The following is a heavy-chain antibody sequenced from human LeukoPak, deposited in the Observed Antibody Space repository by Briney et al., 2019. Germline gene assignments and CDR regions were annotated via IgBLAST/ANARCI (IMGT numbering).Heavy chain of an antibody. CDR2: IYYSENT. Sequence: PSETLSLTCTVSGGSISSYCWSWIRQPPGKGLEWIGYIYYSENTNYNPSLKSRVTMSVDTPNNQFSLRLSSVTAADTAVYYCARQAWKKFDYWAREPWSPSPQ. V-gene: IGHV4-59*08. CDR3: ARQAWKKFDY. J-gene: IGHJ4*02. CDR1: GGSISSYC. D-gene: IGHD1-1*01.